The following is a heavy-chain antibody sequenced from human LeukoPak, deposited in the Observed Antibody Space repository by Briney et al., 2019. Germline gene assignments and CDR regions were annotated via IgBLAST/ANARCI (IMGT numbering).Heavy chain of an antibody. Sequence: GGSLRLSWAASGFTFSSYDMHWVRHATGKGLERVSAIGTAGDTYYPGSVKGRFTISRENAKNSLYLQMNSLRAGDTAVYYCARGNLGVGPELDYWGQGTLVTVSS. J-gene: IGHJ4*02. V-gene: IGHV3-13*01. CDR3: ARGNLGVGPELDY. CDR1: GFTFSSYD. CDR2: IGTAGDT. D-gene: IGHD3-16*01.